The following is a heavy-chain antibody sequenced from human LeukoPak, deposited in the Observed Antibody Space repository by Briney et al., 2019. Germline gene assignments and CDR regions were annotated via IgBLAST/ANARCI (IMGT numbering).Heavy chain of an antibody. CDR1: GGSTYGYF. J-gene: IGHJ4*02. CDR2: ICTSSST. V-gene: IGHV4-4*07. Sequence: PPETPSLTSTVSGGSTYGYFWSSIPEPAGPRLEWIGRICTSSSTDYNPSLKSRVTMSVDTSKNQFSLKLNSVTAADTALYYCAREARDHYDGSGYYLDYRGQGTLVTVSS. CDR3: AREARDHYDGSGYYLDY. D-gene: IGHD3-22*01.